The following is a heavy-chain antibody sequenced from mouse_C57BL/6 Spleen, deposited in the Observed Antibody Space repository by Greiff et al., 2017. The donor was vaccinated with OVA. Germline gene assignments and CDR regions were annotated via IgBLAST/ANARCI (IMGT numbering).Heavy chain of an antibody. Sequence: QVQLQQSGAELARPGASVKLSCKASGYTFTSYGISWVKQRTGQGLEWIGEIYPRSGNTYYNEKLKGEATLTADKSSSTAYMELRSLTSEDSAVYFCASPPALTTVVAPFAYWGQGTLVTVSA. V-gene: IGHV1-81*01. CDR3: ASPPALTTVVAPFAY. CDR1: GYTFTSYG. J-gene: IGHJ3*01. CDR2: IYPRSGNT. D-gene: IGHD1-1*01.